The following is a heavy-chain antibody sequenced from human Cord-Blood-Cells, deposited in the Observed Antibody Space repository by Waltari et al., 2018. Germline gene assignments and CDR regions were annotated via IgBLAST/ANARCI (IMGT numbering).Heavy chain of an antibody. Sequence: QLQLQESGPGLVMPSETLSLTCTVPGGSISSSSYYWGWIRQPPGKGLAWIGSIYYRGGTYYNPAPKSRRTISVDTSKNPFSLKLSSVTAADTAVYYCAGGNVLRFLEWLLPLDYWGQGTLVTVSS. D-gene: IGHD3-3*01. CDR3: AGGNVLRFLEWLLPLDY. V-gene: IGHV4-39*01. J-gene: IGHJ4*02. CDR1: GGSISSSSYY. CDR2: IYYRGGT.